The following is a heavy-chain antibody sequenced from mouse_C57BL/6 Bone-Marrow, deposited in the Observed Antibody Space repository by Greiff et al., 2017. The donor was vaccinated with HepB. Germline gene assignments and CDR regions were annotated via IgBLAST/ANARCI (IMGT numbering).Heavy chain of an antibody. D-gene: IGHD2-5*01. CDR1: GFTFSDYY. Sequence: EVKLVESGGGLVQPGGSLKLSCAASGFTFSDYYMYWVRQTPEKRLEWVAYISNGGGSTYYPDTVKGRFTISRDKAKNTLYLQMSRLKSEDTAMYYCARQRGYSNFSWFAYWGQGTLVTVSA. J-gene: IGHJ3*01. CDR3: ARQRGYSNFSWFAY. CDR2: ISNGGGST. V-gene: IGHV5-12*01.